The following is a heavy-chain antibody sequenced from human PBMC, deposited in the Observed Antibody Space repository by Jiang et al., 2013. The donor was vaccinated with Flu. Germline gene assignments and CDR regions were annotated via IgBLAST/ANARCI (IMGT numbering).Heavy chain of an antibody. CDR1: GFTFSSYG. Sequence: RSLRLSCAASGFTFSSYGMHWVRQAPGKGLEWVAVIWYDGSNKYYADSVKGRFTISRDNSKNTLYLQMNSLRAEDTAVYYCARGLGTRIAAAGPPYYWGQGTLVTVSS. CDR3: ARGLGTRIAAAGPPYY. V-gene: IGHV3-33*01. D-gene: IGHD6-13*01. J-gene: IGHJ4*02. CDR2: IWYDGSNK.